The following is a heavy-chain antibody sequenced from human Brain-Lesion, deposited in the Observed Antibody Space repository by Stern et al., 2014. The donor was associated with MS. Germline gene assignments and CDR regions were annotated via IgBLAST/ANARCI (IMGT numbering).Heavy chain of an antibody. CDR3: AGEEDIRYCSGGSCTGNWFDP. CDR2: IYYSGNT. J-gene: IGHJ5*02. V-gene: IGHV4-39*01. D-gene: IGHD2-15*01. CDR1: GGSVSSTSYA. Sequence: VHLVESGPGLVKPSETLSLTCTVAGGSVSSTSYAWAWIRQPPGKGLEWIGTIYYSGNTYYSPSLKSRLTISLDTSKNQFSLQLRSVTAEDTAVYYCAGEEDIRYCSGGSCTGNWFDPWGQGTLVTVSS.